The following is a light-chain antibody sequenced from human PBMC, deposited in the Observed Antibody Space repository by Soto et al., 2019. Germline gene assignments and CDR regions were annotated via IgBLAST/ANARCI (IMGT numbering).Light chain of an antibody. Sequence: EVVLTQSAATLSLSPGERATRSCRASQSVTTYLAWYQQRPGQAPRLLIYDASNRATGIPARFSGSGSGTDFTLTISSLEPEDSAVYYCQQRSNWPSEYTFGQGTKLDIK. J-gene: IGKJ2*01. V-gene: IGKV3-11*01. CDR1: QSVTTY. CDR2: DAS. CDR3: QQRSNWPSEYT.